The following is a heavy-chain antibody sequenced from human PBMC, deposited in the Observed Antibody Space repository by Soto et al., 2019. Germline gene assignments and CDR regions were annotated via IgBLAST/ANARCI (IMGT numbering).Heavy chain of an antibody. V-gene: IGHV3-11*06. D-gene: IGHD4-17*01. J-gene: IGHJ4*02. CDR2: ISSSSSYT. CDR3: ARDRDNYGDYRLSPIDY. Sequence: GGSLRLSCAASGFTFSDYYMSWIRQAPGKGLEWVSYISSSSSYTNYADSVKGRFTISRDNAKNSLYLQMNSLRAEDTAVYYCARDRDNYGDYRLSPIDYWGQGTLVTVSS. CDR1: GFTFSDYY.